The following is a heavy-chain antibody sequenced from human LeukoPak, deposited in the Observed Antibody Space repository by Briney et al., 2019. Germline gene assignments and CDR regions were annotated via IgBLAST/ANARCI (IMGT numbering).Heavy chain of an antibody. V-gene: IGHV4-31*03. CDR2: IYYSGST. CDR1: GGSISSGGYY. CDR3: AKALYSKDRLFDP. Sequence: PSETLSLTCTVSGGSISSGGYYWSWIRQHPGKGLEWIGYIYYSGSTYYNPSLKSRVTISVDTSKNQFSLKLSSVTAADTAVYYCAKALYSKDRLFDPWGQGTLVTVSS. D-gene: IGHD2-21*01. J-gene: IGHJ5*02.